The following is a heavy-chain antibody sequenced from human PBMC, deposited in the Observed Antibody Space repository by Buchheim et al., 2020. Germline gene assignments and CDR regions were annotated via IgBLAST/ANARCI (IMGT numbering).Heavy chain of an antibody. Sequence: QVQLVESGGGVVQPGRSLRLSCAASGFTFSSYGMHWVRQAPGKGLEWVAVISYDGSNKYYADSVKGRFTISRDNSKNPLYLQMNRLTAEDTAVYYCAKVRAMIVVVGVDVWGQGTT. CDR3: AKVRAMIVVVGVDV. CDR1: GFTFSSYG. D-gene: IGHD3-22*01. CDR2: ISYDGSNK. V-gene: IGHV3-30*18. J-gene: IGHJ6*02.